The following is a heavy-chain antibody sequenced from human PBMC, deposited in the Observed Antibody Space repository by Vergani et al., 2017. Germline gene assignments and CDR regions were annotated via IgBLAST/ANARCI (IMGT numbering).Heavy chain of an antibody. CDR3: ARPFIAARFSWFDP. D-gene: IGHD6-6*01. V-gene: IGHV1-8*01. J-gene: IGHJ5*02. CDR1: GYTFTSYD. Sequence: QVQLVQSGAEVKKPGASVKVSCKASGYTFTSYDINWVRQATGQGLEWMGWMNPNSGNTGYAQKFQGRVTMTRNTSISTAYMELSSLRSEDTAVYYCARPFIAARFSWFDPWGQGTLVTVSS. CDR2: MNPNSGNT.